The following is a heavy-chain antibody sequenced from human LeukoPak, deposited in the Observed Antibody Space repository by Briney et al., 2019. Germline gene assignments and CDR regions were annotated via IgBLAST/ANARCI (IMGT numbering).Heavy chain of an antibody. V-gene: IGHV3-23*01. CDR2: ISGSGGRT. D-gene: IGHD4-23*01. Sequence: PGGSLRLPCAASGFTFSTYAMSWVRQAPGKGLEWVSAISGSGGRTDYADSVKGRFTISRDNSKNTLYLQMNTLRAEDTAVYYCVTPHYGGNPPYFDYWGQGTLVTVSS. CDR3: VTPHYGGNPPYFDY. J-gene: IGHJ4*02. CDR1: GFTFSTYA.